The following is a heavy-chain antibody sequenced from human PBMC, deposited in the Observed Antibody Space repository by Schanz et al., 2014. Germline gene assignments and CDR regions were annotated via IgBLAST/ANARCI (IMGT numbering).Heavy chain of an antibody. CDR1: GYTFTAYG. V-gene: IGHV1-69*04. D-gene: IGHD4-17*01. J-gene: IGHJ4*02. CDR3: ARGYGDSPTDF. Sequence: QVQLVQSGAEVKKPGASVKVSCQTSGYTFTAYGIKWVRQAPGQGLEWMGRIIPILGIATYAQKFQGRVTMTRDTSTSTAYMELSSLRSEDTAVYYCARGYGDSPTDFWGQGTLVTVSS. CDR2: IIPILGIA.